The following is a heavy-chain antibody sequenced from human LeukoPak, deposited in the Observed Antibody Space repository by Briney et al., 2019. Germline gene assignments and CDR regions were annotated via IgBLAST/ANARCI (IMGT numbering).Heavy chain of an antibody. D-gene: IGHD5-24*01. J-gene: IGHJ4*02. CDR1: GFTFSSYA. CDR3: ARDASWATPTPSFDY. V-gene: IGHV3-23*01. Sequence: PGGSLRLSCAASGFTFSSYAMSWVRQAPGKGLEWVSAISGSGGRTYYADSVKGRFTISRDNAKNSLYLQMNSLRAEDTAVYYCARDASWATPTPSFDYWGQGTLVTVSS. CDR2: ISGSGGRT.